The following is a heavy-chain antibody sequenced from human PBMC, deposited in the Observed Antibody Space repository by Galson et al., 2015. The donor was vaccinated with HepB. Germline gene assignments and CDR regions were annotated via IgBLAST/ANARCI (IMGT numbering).Heavy chain of an antibody. D-gene: IGHD3-10*01. CDR3: AREPSWGYYGSGTYFGY. V-gene: IGHV3-66*01. CDR1: GFTVSSNY. J-gene: IGHJ4*02. CDR2: IYSGGST. Sequence: SLRLSCAASGFTVSSNYMSWVRQAPGKGLEWVSVIYSGGSTYYADSVKGRFTISRDNSKNTLYLQMNSLRAEDTAVYYCAREPSWGYYGSGTYFGYWGQGTLVTVSS.